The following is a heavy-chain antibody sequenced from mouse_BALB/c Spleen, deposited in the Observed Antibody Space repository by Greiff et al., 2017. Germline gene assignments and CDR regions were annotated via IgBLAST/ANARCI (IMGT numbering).Heavy chain of an antibody. D-gene: IGHD1-2*01. CDR2: ISNGGGST. CDR1: GFAFSSYT. CDR3: ARQLTTAPMDY. J-gene: IGHJ4*01. V-gene: IGHV5-12-2*01. Sequence: EVKLVESGGGLVKPGGSLKLSCAASGFAFSSYTMSWVRQTPEKRLEWVAYISNGGGSTYYPDTVKGRFTISRDNAKNTLYLQMSSLKSEDTAMYYCARQLTTAPMDYWGQGTAVTVSS.